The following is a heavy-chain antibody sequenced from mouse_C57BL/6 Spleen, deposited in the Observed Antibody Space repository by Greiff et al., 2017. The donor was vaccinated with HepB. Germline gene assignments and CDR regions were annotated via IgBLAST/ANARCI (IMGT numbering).Heavy chain of an antibody. D-gene: IGHD2-3*01. Sequence: EVKLVESGGGLVKPGGSLKLSCAASGFTFSSYAMSWVRQTPEKRLEWVATISDGGSYTYYPDNVKGRFTISRDNAKNNLYLQMSHLKSEDTAMYYCARVYDGYHGGFDYWGQGTTLTVSS. J-gene: IGHJ2*01. V-gene: IGHV5-4*03. CDR3: ARVYDGYHGGFDY. CDR2: ISDGGSYT. CDR1: GFTFSSYA.